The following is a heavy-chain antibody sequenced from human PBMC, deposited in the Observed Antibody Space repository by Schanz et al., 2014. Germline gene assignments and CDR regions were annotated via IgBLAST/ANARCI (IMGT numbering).Heavy chain of an antibody. CDR1: GFTVNTNY. D-gene: IGHD5-12*01. Sequence: EVQLVESGGGLIHPGGSLRLSCAASGFTVNTNYMTWVRQAPGKGLECVSTLYIRSTYYADSVKGRFTISRDNSKNMVFLQMNSLRVEDTAIYYCARDEGKDGYNLDFDVWGQGTLVTVSS. CDR3: ARDEGKDGYNLDFDV. V-gene: IGHV3-53*01. J-gene: IGHJ3*01. CDR2: LYIRST.